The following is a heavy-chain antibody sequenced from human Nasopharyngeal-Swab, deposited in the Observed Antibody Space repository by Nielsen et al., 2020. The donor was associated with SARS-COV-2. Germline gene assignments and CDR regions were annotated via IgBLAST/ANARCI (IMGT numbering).Heavy chain of an antibody. CDR2: IWYDGSDK. D-gene: IGHD2-2*01. Sequence: GGSLRLSCAASGFTFSNYGMHWVRQAPGKGLEWVAVIWYDGSDKYYADSVKGRFTISRDNSKNTLYLQMNSLRAEDTAVYYCARDLGGGYCTTTNCPGSWGQGTLVTVSS. CDR3: ARDLGGGYCTTTNCPGS. CDR1: GFTFSNYG. V-gene: IGHV3-33*01. J-gene: IGHJ1*01.